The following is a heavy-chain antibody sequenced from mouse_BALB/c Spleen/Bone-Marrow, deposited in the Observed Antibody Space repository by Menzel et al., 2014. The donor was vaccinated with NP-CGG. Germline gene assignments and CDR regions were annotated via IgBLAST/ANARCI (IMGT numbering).Heavy chain of an antibody. J-gene: IGHJ2*01. D-gene: IGHD2-1*01. CDR3: TRYGNYYFDY. CDR2: INPSNGGT. CDR1: GYTFTSYY. Sequence: VQLQQSGAGLVKPGASVELSCKASGYTFTSYYMYWVKQRPGQGLEWIGEINPSNGGTNFNEKFKSKATLTVDKSSSTAYMQLSSLTSEDSAVYYCTRYGNYYFDYWGQGTTLTVSS. V-gene: IGHV1S81*02.